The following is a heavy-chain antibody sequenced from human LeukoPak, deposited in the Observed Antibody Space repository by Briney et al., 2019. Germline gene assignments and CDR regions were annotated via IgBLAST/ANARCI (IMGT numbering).Heavy chain of an antibody. CDR3: AKDMAYDFWSGYYSD. J-gene: IGHJ4*02. D-gene: IGHD3-3*01. CDR2: ISWNSGSI. Sequence: PGRSLRLSCAASGFTFDDYAMHWVRQAPGKGLEWVSGISWNSGSIGYADSVKGRFAISRDNAKNSLYLQMNSLRAEDTALYYCAKDMAYDFWSGYYSDWGQGTLVTVSS. V-gene: IGHV3-9*01. CDR1: GFTFDDYA.